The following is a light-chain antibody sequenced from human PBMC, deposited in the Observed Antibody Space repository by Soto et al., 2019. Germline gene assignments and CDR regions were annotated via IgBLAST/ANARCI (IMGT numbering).Light chain of an antibody. J-gene: IGKJ5*01. CDR2: AAS. V-gene: IGKV1-39*01. Sequence: DIQLTQSPSSLSASVGDRVTITCRASQSISSYLNWYQQKRGKAPKLLIYAASGLQSGVLSRFGGSGSGTKFTLTISSLQPEDFATHYCRQGYSTAITFSQGTRLEIK. CDR1: QSISSY. CDR3: RQGYSTAIT.